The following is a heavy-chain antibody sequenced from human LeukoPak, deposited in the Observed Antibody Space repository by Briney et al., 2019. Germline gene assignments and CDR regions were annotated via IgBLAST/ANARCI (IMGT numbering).Heavy chain of an antibody. CDR1: GYTFTGYY. J-gene: IGHJ4*01. CDR3: AREGRDGYSIGY. CDR2: INPKSGGT. V-gene: IGHV1-2*02. D-gene: IGHD5-24*01. Sequence: ASVKVSCKASGYTFTGYYMHWVRQAPGQGLEWMGWINPKSGGTIYAQKFQGRVTMTRDTSISTAYMELSRLRSDDTAVYYCAREGRDGYSIGYWGQGTLVTVSS.